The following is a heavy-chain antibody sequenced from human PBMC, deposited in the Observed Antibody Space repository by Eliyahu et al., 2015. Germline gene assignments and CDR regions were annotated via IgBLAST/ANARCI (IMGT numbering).Heavy chain of an antibody. CDR2: INHSGST. Sequence: LTCAVYGGSFSGYYWSWIRQPPGKGLEWIGEINHSGSTNYNPSLKSRVTISVDTSKNQFSLKLSSVTAADTAVYYCAGPSGYPLNYWGQGTLVTVSS. J-gene: IGHJ4*02. D-gene: IGHD3-22*01. V-gene: IGHV4-34*01. CDR1: GGSFSGYY. CDR3: AGPSGYPLNY.